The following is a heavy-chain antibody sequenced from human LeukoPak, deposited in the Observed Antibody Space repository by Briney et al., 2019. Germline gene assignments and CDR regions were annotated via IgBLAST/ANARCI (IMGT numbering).Heavy chain of an antibody. CDR3: ARDSNYYGSGSYYDSDY. V-gene: IGHV1-2*02. CDR2: INAHSCGT. Sequence: ASVTVSLMCTVYTLTEYYIHWVRQAPGQGGEGMGWINAHSCGTSYAQNFQGRVTMARATSISTAYMDLSRLRSDDTAFYYCARDSNYYGSGSYYDSDYWGQGTLVTVSS. J-gene: IGHJ4*02. D-gene: IGHD3-10*01. CDR1: VYTLTEYY.